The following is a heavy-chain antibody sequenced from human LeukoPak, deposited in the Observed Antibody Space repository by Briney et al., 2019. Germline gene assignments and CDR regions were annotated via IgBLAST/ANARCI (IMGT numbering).Heavy chain of an antibody. CDR1: GYSISSGYY. CDR2: IYHSGST. V-gene: IGHV4-38-2*02. D-gene: IGHD4-17*01. Sequence: YPSETLSLTCTVSGYSISSGYYWGWIRQPPGKGLEWIGSIYHSGSTYYNPSLKSRVTISVDTSKNQFSLKLSSVTAADTAVYYCARIDYGDQGYNWFDPWGQGTLVTVSS. CDR3: ARIDYGDQGYNWFDP. J-gene: IGHJ5*02.